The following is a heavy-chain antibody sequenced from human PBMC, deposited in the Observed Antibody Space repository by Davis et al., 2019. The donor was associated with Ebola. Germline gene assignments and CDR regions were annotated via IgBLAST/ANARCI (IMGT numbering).Heavy chain of an antibody. Sequence: GESLKISCTASGFTFSDYWMHWVRQAPGKGLVWAARINSDGNTRNYADSVKGRFTISRDNTKNTLYVQMNSLRAEDTAIYYCAREKGLRMGYYYYYYGMDVWGQGTTVTVSS. V-gene: IGHV3-74*01. CDR1: GFTFSDYW. CDR2: INSDGNTR. D-gene: IGHD3-16*01. CDR3: AREKGLRMGYYYYYYGMDV. J-gene: IGHJ6*02.